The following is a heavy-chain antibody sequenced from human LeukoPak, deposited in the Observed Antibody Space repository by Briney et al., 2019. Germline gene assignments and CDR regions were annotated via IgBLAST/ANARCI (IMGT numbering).Heavy chain of an antibody. Sequence: GRSQRLSCAASGFTFDDYAMHWVRQAPGKGLEWVSGISWNSGSIGYADSVKGRFTISRDNAKNSLYLQMNSLRAEDTALYYCAKTREGYFDWLADPFDYWGQGTLVTVSS. CDR3: AKTREGYFDWLADPFDY. V-gene: IGHV3-9*01. J-gene: IGHJ4*02. CDR2: ISWNSGSI. D-gene: IGHD3-9*01. CDR1: GFTFDDYA.